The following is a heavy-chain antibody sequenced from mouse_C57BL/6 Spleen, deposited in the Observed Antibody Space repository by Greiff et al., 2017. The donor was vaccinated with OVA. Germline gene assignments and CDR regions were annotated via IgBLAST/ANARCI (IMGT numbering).Heavy chain of an antibody. J-gene: IGHJ1*03. CDR3: ARLRDYGSSYDWYFDV. V-gene: IGHV1-69*01. CDR1: GYTFTSYW. D-gene: IGHD1-1*01. CDR2: IDPSDSYT. Sequence: QVQLKQPGAELVMPGASVKLSCKASGYTFTSYWMHWVKQRPGQGLEWIGEIDPSDSYTNYNQKFKGKSTLTVDKSSSTAYMQLSSLTSEDSAVYYCARLRDYGSSYDWYFDVWGTGTTVTVSS.